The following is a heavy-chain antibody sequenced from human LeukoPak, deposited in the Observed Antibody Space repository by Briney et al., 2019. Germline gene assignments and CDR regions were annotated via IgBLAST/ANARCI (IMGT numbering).Heavy chain of an antibody. CDR3: ARAVRDSSGYYSSYYYYYMDV. J-gene: IGHJ6*03. CDR2: ISSSSYI. Sequence: GGSLRLSCAASGFTFSSYSMNWVRQAPGKGLEWVSSISSSSYICYADSVKGRFTISRDNAKNSLYLQMNSLRAEDTAVYYCARAVRDSSGYYSSYYYYYMDVWGKGTTVTISS. CDR1: GFTFSSYS. D-gene: IGHD3-22*01. V-gene: IGHV3-21*01.